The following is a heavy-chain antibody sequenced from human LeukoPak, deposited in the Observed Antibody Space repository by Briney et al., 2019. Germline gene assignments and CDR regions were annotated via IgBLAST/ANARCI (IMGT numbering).Heavy chain of an antibody. CDR3: AREDPQTTVPEGMDV. CDR2: IYYTGTT. J-gene: IGHJ6*02. Sequence: SETLSLTCSVSGGSISTYYWSWIRQLPGEGLEWIGYIYYTGTTNYNPSLRSRVTISVDTSRNQFSLRLSSATAADTAVYYCAREDPQTTVPEGMDVWGHGTTVIVSS. D-gene: IGHD4-17*01. V-gene: IGHV4-59*01. CDR1: GGSISTYY.